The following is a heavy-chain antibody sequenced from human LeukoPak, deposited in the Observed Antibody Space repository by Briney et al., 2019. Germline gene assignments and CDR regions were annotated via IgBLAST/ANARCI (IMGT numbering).Heavy chain of an antibody. D-gene: IGHD2-2*01. CDR2: IYYSGST. J-gene: IGHJ4*02. Sequence: SETLSLTCTVSGGSISSYYWSWIRQPPGKGLEWIGCIYYSGSTNYNPSLKSRVTISLDTSKTQFSLRLSSVTAADTAMYYCARGRRYCSSTSCYEQFDYWGQGTLVTVSS. CDR1: GGSISSYY. V-gene: IGHV4-59*01. CDR3: ARGRRYCSSTSCYEQFDY.